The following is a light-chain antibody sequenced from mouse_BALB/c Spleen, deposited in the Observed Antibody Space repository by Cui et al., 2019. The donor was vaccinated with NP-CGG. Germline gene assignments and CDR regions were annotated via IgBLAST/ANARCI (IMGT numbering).Light chain of an antibody. CDR3: ALWYSNHWV. CDR1: TGAVTTSNY. V-gene: IGLV1*01. J-gene: IGLJ1*01. Sequence: QAVVTQESALTTSPGETVTLTCRSSTGAVTTSNYANWVQKKPDHLFTGLIGGTNNRAPGVPARFSGSLIGDKAALTITGAQTEDEAIYFCALWYSNHWVFDGGTKLTVL. CDR2: GTN.